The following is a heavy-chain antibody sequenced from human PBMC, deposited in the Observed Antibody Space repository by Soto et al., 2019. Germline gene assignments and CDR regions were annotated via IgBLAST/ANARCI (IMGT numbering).Heavy chain of an antibody. CDR2: INPKFGDT. J-gene: IGHJ6*02. CDR1: GYTFTAYY. CDR3: ARNMDYYYGRGSGNGHGV. Sequence: QVQLVQSGAEVKEPGDSVRVSCEASGYTFTAYYIHWVRRAPGQGLEWMGWINPKFGDTTYAQDFQGSVSMTRDMSISTVYMELSMLTSDDTAIYYCARNMDYYYGRGSGNGHGVWGQGTTVTVFS. D-gene: IGHD3-10*02. V-gene: IGHV1-2*02.